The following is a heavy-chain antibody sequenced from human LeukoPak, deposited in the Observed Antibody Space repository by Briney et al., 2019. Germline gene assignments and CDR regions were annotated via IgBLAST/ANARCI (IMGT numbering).Heavy chain of an antibody. V-gene: IGHV3-74*01. CDR3: APYVPAVTIFGY. CDR2: INSDGSST. Sequence: PGGSQRLSCAASGFTFSTYWMHWVRQAPGTGLVWVSLINSDGSSTNYADSVKGRFTISRDNAKNTLYLQMNSLRAEDTAVYYCAPYVPAVTIFGYWGQGTLVTVSS. J-gene: IGHJ4*02. D-gene: IGHD2-2*01. CDR1: GFTFSTYW.